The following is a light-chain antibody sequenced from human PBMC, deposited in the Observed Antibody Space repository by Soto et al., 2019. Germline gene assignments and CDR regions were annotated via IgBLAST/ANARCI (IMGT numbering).Light chain of an antibody. V-gene: IGKV3-20*01. CDR2: GAS. CDR3: QQYGRSPGLFT. CDR1: QSVSSSF. Sequence: EIVLTQSPGTLSLSPGERATLSCRASQSVSSSFLAWYQQKPGQPPRLLIYGASSRATAIADRFSGSGSGIDFTLTISRLEPDDFAVYYCQQYGRSPGLFTFGPGTKVDLK. J-gene: IGKJ3*01.